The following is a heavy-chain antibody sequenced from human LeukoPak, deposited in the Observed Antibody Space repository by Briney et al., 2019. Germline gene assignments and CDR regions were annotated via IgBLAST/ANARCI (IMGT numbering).Heavy chain of an antibody. CDR1: GFTVSSNY. J-gene: IGHJ4*02. CDR3: ARDPRIRLGNDDDY. Sequence: PGGSLRLSCAASGFTVSSNYMSWVRQAPGKGLEWVSIIYSGDSTYYADSVKGRFTISRDNSKNTVYLQMNSLRVEDTAVYYCARDPRIRLGNDDDYWGQGTLVTVSP. D-gene: IGHD1-1*01. CDR2: IYSGDST. V-gene: IGHV3-66*02.